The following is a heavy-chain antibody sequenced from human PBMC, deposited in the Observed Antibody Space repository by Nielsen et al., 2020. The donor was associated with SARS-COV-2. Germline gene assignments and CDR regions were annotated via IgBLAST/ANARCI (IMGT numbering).Heavy chain of an antibody. Sequence: GESLKISCAASGFTFNHAWMSWVRQAPGKGLEWVGRIKSKADGGTTDYAAPVKGRFTISRNDSKNTLYMQMDSLKTEDTAVYYCATDLAVAGEMYFQHWGQGTLATVSS. D-gene: IGHD6-19*01. V-gene: IGHV3-15*01. CDR3: ATDLAVAGEMYFQH. CDR1: GFTFNHAW. CDR2: IKSKADGGTT. J-gene: IGHJ1*01.